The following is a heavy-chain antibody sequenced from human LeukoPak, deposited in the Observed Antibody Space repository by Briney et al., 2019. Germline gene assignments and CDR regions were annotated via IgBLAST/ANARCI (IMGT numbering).Heavy chain of an antibody. V-gene: IGHV3-74*01. CDR3: ARSNSFDP. CDR1: GFTFSTNW. J-gene: IGHJ5*02. CDR2: INTDGSST. Sequence: GGSLRLSCAASGFTFSTNWIHWVRQAPGKGLVWVSRINTDGSSTSYADSVKGRFTFSRDNAKNTLYLQMNSLRAEDTAVYYCARSNSFDPWGQGTLVTVSS.